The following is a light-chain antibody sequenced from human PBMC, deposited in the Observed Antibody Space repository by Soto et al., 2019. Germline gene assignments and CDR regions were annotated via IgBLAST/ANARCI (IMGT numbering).Light chain of an antibody. CDR1: QSVSSSY. V-gene: IGKV3-20*01. CDR3: QQYGSSPCT. Sequence: EIVLTQSPGTLSLSTGERATLSCRASQSVSSSYLAWYRQKPGQAPSLLIYGASSRATGIPDRVSGSGSGTDFTLSISRLEPEDFAVYYCQQYGSSPCTFGQGTKLEIK. CDR2: GAS. J-gene: IGKJ2*02.